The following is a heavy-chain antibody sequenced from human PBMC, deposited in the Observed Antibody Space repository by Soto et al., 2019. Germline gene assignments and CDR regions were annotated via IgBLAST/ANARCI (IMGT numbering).Heavy chain of an antibody. D-gene: IGHD6-19*01. CDR2: IIPIFGTA. CDR1: RVAFSKFI. V-gene: IGHV1-69*01. Sequence: QAQLEQSGGEVKKPGSSVKVSCKASRVAFSKFIVTWVRQAPGLGLEWVGGIIPIFGTANYAQKFQGSVTITADESTSTSYMEVNNLRSEDTAVYYCAKVRYSSPMGYYYGMDVLGQGTTVTVSS. CDR3: AKVRYSSPMGYYYGMDV. J-gene: IGHJ6*02.